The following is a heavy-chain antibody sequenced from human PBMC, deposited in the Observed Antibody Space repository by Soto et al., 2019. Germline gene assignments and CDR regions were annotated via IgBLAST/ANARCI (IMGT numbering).Heavy chain of an antibody. D-gene: IGHD6-6*01. V-gene: IGHV5-10-1*01. CDR3: ARRRECSSSPVDY. CDR2: IDPSDSQT. CDR1: GYSFAGYW. Sequence: GESLKISCKGSGYSFAGYWITWVRQKPGKGLEWMGRIDPSDSQTYYSPSFRGHVTISVTKSITTVFLQWSSLRASDTAMYYCARRRECSSSPVDYWGQGTLVTVSS. J-gene: IGHJ4*02.